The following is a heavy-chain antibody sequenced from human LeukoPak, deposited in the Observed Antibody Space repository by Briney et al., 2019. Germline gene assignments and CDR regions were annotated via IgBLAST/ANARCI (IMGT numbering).Heavy chain of an antibody. V-gene: IGHV4-4*07. CDR3: ARLRFYDSSGSSPGYYMDV. CDR1: GGSMFSYH. Sequence: SETLSLTCTVSGGSMFSYHWSWVRQSAGEGLEWVGHIYVTGTTNYSPSLKSRVTMSVDTTKNQFSLKLKSVTAADTAVYYCARLRFYDSSGSSPGYYMDVWGKGTTVIVSS. CDR2: IYVTGTT. J-gene: IGHJ6*03. D-gene: IGHD3-22*01.